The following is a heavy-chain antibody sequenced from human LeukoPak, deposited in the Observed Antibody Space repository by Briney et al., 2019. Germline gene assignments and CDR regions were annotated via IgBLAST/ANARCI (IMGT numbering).Heavy chain of an antibody. V-gene: IGHV1-3*01. CDR2: INAGNGNT. Sequence: ASVKVSCKASGYTFTSYAMHWVRQAPGQRLEWMGWINAGNGNTKYSQKFQGRVTITRDTSASTAYMELSSLRSEDTAVYYCAKFFGVVAPDYYGMDVWGQGTTVTVSS. D-gene: IGHD3-3*01. CDR3: AKFFGVVAPDYYGMDV. CDR1: GYTFTSYA. J-gene: IGHJ6*02.